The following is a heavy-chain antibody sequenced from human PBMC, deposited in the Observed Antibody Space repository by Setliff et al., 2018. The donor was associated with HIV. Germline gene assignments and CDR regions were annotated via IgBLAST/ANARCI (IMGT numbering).Heavy chain of an antibody. D-gene: IGHD1-1*01. CDR1: GTSINSHY. Sequence: SETLSLTCTVSGTSINSHYWSWIRQTPGKGLQWIGLIYYTGIPTYNPSLEGRITMSVDRSKNQFSLRLTSVTAADTAMYYCARGPTRFYFDYWGQGTLVTVSS. J-gene: IGHJ4*02. CDR2: IYYTGIP. V-gene: IGHV4-59*11. CDR3: ARGPTRFYFDY.